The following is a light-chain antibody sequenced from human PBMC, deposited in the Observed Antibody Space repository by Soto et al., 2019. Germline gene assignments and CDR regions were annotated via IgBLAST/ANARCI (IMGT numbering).Light chain of an antibody. J-gene: IGLJ1*01. CDR2: EVS. CDR1: SSDVGSYNR. Sequence: LTQPPSVSGSPGQSVAISCTGTSSDVGSYNRVSWYQQPPGAAPKLMIYEVSNRPSGVPDRFSGSKSGNTASLTISGLQAEDEADYYCNSDTGSSTYVFGTGTKVTV. CDR3: NSDTGSSTYV. V-gene: IGLV2-18*02.